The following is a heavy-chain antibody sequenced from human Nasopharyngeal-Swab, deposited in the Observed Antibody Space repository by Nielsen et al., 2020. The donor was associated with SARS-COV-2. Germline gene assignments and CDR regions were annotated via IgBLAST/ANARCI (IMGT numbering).Heavy chain of an antibody. V-gene: IGHV3-21*01. CDR1: GFTFSSYS. CDR2: ISSSSSYI. J-gene: IGHJ6*02. D-gene: IGHD3-3*01. CDR3: AREGQIFGVVDYYYYGLDV. Sequence: GGSLRLSCAASGFTFSSYSMNWVRQAPGKGLEWVSSISSSSSYIYYADSVKGRFTISRGNAKNSLYLQMNSLRAEDTAVYYCAREGQIFGVVDYYYYGLDVWGQGTTVTSP.